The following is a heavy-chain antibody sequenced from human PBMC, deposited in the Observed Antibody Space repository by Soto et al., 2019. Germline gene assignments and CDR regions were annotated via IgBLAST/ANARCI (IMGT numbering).Heavy chain of an antibody. V-gene: IGHV1-69*06. J-gene: IGHJ5*02. CDR1: GGTFSSYA. D-gene: IGHD3-10*01. Sequence: QVQLVQSGAEVKKPGSSVKVSCKASGGTFSSYAISWVRQAPGRGLEWMGGIIPIFGTANYAQKFQGRVTITADKSTSTAYMELSSLRSEDTAVYYCARDRDYYGSGSPNWFDPWGQGTLVTVSS. CDR2: IIPIFGTA. CDR3: ARDRDYYGSGSPNWFDP.